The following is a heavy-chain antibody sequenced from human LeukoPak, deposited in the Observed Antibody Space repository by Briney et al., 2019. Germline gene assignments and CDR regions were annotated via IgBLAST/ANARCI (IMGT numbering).Heavy chain of an antibody. CDR1: GYTFTDHY. D-gene: IGHD2-2*01. CDR3: ARDPEYCSSTSCYYYYYYGMDV. V-gene: IGHV1-18*04. Sequence: GASVKVSCKASGYTFTDHYLHWLRQAPGQGLEWMGWISAYNGNTNYAQKLQGRVTMTTDTSTSTAYMELRSLRSDDTAVYYCARDPEYCSSTSCYYYYYYGMDVWGQGTTVTVSS. CDR2: ISAYNGNT. J-gene: IGHJ6*02.